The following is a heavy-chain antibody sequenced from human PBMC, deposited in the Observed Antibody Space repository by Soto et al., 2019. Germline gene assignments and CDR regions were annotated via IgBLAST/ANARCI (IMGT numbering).Heavy chain of an antibody. CDR2: ISAYNGDT. CDR3: ARDGPVIRARSWFDP. Sequence: RASVKVSCKASGYTFTSYGVTWVRQAPGQGLEWMGWISAYNGDTNYAQNFQGRVTMTTDTSTSTAYMEVTSLRSDDTAVYYCARDGPVIRARSWFDPWGQGTLVTVSS. V-gene: IGHV1-18*01. J-gene: IGHJ5*02. CDR1: GYTFTSYG.